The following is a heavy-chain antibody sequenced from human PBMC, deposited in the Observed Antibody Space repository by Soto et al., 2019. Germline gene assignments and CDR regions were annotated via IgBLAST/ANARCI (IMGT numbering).Heavy chain of an antibody. Sequence: QMQLVQSGPEVKKPGTSVKVSCKASGFTFTSSAVQWVRQARGQRLEWIGWIVVGSGNTNYAQKFQERVTITRDMSTSTAYMELSSLISEGTAVYSWESDGRLGIYWGRYYYYGMDVWGQGTTVTVSS. J-gene: IGHJ6*02. D-gene: IGHD7-27*01. CDR3: ESDGRLGIYWGRYYYYGMDV. CDR2: IVVGSGNT. V-gene: IGHV1-58*01. CDR1: GFTFTSSA.